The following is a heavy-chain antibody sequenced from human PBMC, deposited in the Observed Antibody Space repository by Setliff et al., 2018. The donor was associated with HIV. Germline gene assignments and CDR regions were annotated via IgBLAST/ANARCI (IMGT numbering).Heavy chain of an antibody. Sequence: SETLSLTCTVSGGPIRSSTYYWGWIRQPPGKGLEWIGEINHSGSTNYNPSLKSRVTMSVDTSKNQFSLKLISVTAADTAVYYCMGSGGRSSYMDVWGKGTTVTVSS. CDR2: INHSGST. CDR3: MGSGGRSSYMDV. V-gene: IGHV4-39*07. J-gene: IGHJ6*03. D-gene: IGHD3-16*01. CDR1: GGPIRSSTYY.